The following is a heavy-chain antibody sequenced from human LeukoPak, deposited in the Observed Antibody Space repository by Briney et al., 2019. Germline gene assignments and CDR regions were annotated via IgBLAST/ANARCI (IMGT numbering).Heavy chain of an antibody. V-gene: IGHV4-34*01. CDR3: ARGWLDIVLTVYAIHFDY. Sequence: SETLSLTCAVYGGSFSGYYWSWIRQPPGKGLEWIGEINHSGSTNYNPSLKSRVTISVDTSKNQFSLKLSSVTAADTAVYYCARGWLDIVLTVYAIHFDYWGQGTLVTVSS. J-gene: IGHJ4*02. D-gene: IGHD2-8*01. CDR2: INHSGST. CDR1: GGSFSGYY.